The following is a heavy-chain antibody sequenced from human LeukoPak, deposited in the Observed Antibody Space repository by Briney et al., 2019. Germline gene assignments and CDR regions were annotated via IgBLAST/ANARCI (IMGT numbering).Heavy chain of an antibody. CDR3: ARDESPNISGYSDY. CDR2: ISAYNGNT. V-gene: IGHV1-18*01. J-gene: IGHJ4*02. D-gene: IGHD3-22*01. Sequence: ASVKVSCKASGYTFTTYGFTWVRQAPGQGLEWMGWISAYNGNTNYAQTLQGRVTMTTDTSTSTAYMELRSLTCDDTAVYYCARDESPNISGYSDYWGQGTQVTVSS. CDR1: GYTFTTYG.